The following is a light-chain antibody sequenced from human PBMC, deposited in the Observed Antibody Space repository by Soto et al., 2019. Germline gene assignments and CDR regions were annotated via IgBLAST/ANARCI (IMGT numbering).Light chain of an antibody. V-gene: IGKV1-5*03. J-gene: IGKJ1*01. CDR1: QSISSW. CDR2: KAS. Sequence: DIQMTQSPSTLSASVGDRVTITCRASQSISSWLAWYQQKPGKAAKLLIYKASNVESGVPSRFSGSGSGTEFHPPIRRPKPDDFATYYCQEYSTYSWTFGKGTQVEIK. CDR3: QEYSTYSWT.